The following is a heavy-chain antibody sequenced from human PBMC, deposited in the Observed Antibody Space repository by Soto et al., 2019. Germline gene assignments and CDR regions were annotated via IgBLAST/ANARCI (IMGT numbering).Heavy chain of an antibody. V-gene: IGHV4-34*01. Sequence: QVQLQQWGAGPLRPLETLSLTCGVSGGSFSGYDWAWIRQSPGKGLERIGEMNDRGSINYNPSLKSRVSISVDTSKNHYSLNLRSVTAADTAVYYCARESHDILTGPPWVWYFDLWGRGTLVTVSS. CDR1: GGSFSGYD. D-gene: IGHD3-9*01. CDR2: MNDRGSI. CDR3: ARESHDILTGPPWVWYFDL. J-gene: IGHJ2*01.